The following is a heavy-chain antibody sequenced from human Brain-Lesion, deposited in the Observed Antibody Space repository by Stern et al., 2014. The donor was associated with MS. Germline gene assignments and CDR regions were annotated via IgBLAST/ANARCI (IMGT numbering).Heavy chain of an antibody. Sequence: QVQLEESGPGLVKPSQTLSLSCTVSGGSISSGGYYWSWIRQSAGKGLEWIGRIFNSGSPSSNPSLTSRVTISIDTSKNQFSLRLNSMTAADTAVYYCARGRVVPGFQYYATDVWGQGTTVIVSS. V-gene: IGHV4-61*02. CDR3: ARGRVVPGFQYYATDV. D-gene: IGHD2-2*01. CDR1: GGSISSGGYY. J-gene: IGHJ6*02. CDR2: IFNSGSP.